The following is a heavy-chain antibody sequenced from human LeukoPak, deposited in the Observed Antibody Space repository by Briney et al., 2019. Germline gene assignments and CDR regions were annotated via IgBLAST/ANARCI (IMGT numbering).Heavy chain of an antibody. D-gene: IGHD6-19*01. V-gene: IGHV3-21*01. CDR2: IGSVTTYI. Sequence: GGFLRLSCAASGFTFSDYTMNWVRQAPGKGLEWVSSIGSVTTYIYYADSVKGRFTISRDNAKNSLSLQMNSLRAEDTAVYYCARAIAVAGPYYFDYWGQGTLVTVSS. CDR3: ARAIAVAGPYYFDY. J-gene: IGHJ4*02. CDR1: GFTFSDYT.